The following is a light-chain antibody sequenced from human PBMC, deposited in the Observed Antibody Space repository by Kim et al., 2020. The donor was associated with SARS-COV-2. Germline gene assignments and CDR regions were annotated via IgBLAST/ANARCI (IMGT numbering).Light chain of an antibody. CDR3: QQSVT. J-gene: IGKJ4*01. CDR2: GAY. Sequence: PATLSVSPGEGVTLSCRTSQSVGTSLAWYQQKPGQAPRLLIYGAYSRAAGTPARFSGRGSGTQFTLTISSLQSEDFAFYYCQQSVTFGGGTKLEI. V-gene: IGKV3-15*01. CDR1: QSVGTS.